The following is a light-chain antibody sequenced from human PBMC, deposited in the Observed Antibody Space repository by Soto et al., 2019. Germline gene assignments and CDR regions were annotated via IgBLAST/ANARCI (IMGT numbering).Light chain of an antibody. J-gene: IGKJ1*01. CDR1: QGVRND. V-gene: IGKV1-6*01. CDR3: LQGWT. CDR2: GAS. Sequence: AIPMTQSPSSLAASIGDRVTITCRASQGVRNDLGWYQQKPGKAPRLLIFGASTLQTGVPSRFSGSGSGTDFTLTISDLQSEDFATYYCLQGWTFGQGTRVEIK.